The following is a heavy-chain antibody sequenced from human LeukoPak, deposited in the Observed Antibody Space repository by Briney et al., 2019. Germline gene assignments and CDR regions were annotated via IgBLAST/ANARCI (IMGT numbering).Heavy chain of an antibody. V-gene: IGHV4-34*01. CDR1: GGSFSGYY. Sequence: SETLSLTCAVYGGSFSGYYWSWIRQPPGKGLEWIGSIYHSGSTYYNPSLKSRVTISVDTSKNQFSLKLSSVTAADTAVYYCARSSGGNSGALDYWGQGTLVTVSS. J-gene: IGHJ4*02. D-gene: IGHD4-23*01. CDR2: IYHSGST. CDR3: ARSSGGNSGALDY.